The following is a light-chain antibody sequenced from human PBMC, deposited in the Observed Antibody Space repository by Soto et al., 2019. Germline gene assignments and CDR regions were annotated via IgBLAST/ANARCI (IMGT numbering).Light chain of an antibody. CDR2: AAS. CDR1: QGISVY. V-gene: IGKV1-27*01. J-gene: IGKJ4*01. CDR3: QKYNSAPLT. Sequence: DIQMTQSPSSLSASLGDRVPITCRASQGISVYLAWFQQKPGKVPKLLIYAASTLQSGVPSRFSGSGSGTDVTLTISSLQPEDVATYYCQKYNSAPLTFGGGTKVEIK.